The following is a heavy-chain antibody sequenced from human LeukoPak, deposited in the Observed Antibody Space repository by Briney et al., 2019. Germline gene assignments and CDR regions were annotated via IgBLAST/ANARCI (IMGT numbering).Heavy chain of an antibody. Sequence: GGSLRLSCATSGFTFSTYIMNWVRQAPGKGLEWVSSISSSSTYIYYADSVKGRFTISRDNAENSLFLQVNSLRAEDTAVYYCARGCSGGSCYDYWGQGTLVTVSS. V-gene: IGHV3-21*01. J-gene: IGHJ4*02. CDR1: GFTFSTYI. D-gene: IGHD2-15*01. CDR2: ISSSSTYI. CDR3: ARGCSGGSCYDY.